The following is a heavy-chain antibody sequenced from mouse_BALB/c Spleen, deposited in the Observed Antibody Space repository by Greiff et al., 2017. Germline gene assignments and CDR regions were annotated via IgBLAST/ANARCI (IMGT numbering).Heavy chain of an antibody. CDR3: TMKTGTGFAY. D-gene: IGHD4-1*01. Sequence: VQLQQPGAELVMPGASVKMSCKASGYTFTDYWMHWVKQRPGQGLEWIGAIDTSDSYTSYNQKFKGKATLTVDESSSTAYMQLSSLTSEDSAVYYCTMKTGTGFAYWGQGTLVTVSA. V-gene: IGHV1-69*01. CDR1: GYTFTDYW. J-gene: IGHJ3*01. CDR2: IDTSDSYT.